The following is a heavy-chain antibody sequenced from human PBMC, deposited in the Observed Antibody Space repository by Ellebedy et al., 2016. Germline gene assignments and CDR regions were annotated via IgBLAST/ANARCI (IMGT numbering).Heavy chain of an antibody. V-gene: IGHV3-48*02. CDR3: ARGRYNWNSNWFNP. D-gene: IGHD1-7*01. CDR2: ISSSSSTI. Sequence: GESLKISXAASGFTFSSYSMNWVRQAPGKGLEWVSYISSSSSTIYYADSVKGRFTISRDNAKNSLYLQMNSLRDEDTAVYYCARGRYNWNSNWFNPWGQGTLVTVSS. J-gene: IGHJ5*02. CDR1: GFTFSSYS.